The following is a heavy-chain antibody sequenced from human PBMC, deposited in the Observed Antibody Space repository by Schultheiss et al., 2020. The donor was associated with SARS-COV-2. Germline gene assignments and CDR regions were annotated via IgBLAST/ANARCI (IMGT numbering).Heavy chain of an antibody. CDR2: IYPGDSDT. D-gene: IGHD3-10*01. CDR1: GYSFTSYW. CDR3: ARAFYGSGSYPFDY. Sequence: GGSLRLYCKGSGYSFTSYWIGWVRQMPGKGLEWMGIIYPGDSDTRYSPSFQGQVTISADKSISTAYLQWSSLKASDTAMYYCARAFYGSGSYPFDYWGQGTLVTVSS. V-gene: IGHV5-51*01. J-gene: IGHJ4*02.